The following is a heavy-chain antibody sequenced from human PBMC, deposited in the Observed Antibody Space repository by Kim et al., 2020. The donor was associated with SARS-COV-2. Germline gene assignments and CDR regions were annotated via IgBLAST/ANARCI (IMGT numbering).Heavy chain of an antibody. V-gene: IGHV3-7*01. J-gene: IGHJ4*02. CDR2: IKHDGTEK. CDR3: ARGRGLDS. CDR1: GFTFTDNW. Sequence: GGSLRLSCAASGFTFTDNWMTWIRQAPGKGLEWVANIKHDGTEKYYVDSVKGRFTVSRDNAKNSLYLQMNSLRAEDTAVYYCARGRGLDSWGQGTLVTVSS.